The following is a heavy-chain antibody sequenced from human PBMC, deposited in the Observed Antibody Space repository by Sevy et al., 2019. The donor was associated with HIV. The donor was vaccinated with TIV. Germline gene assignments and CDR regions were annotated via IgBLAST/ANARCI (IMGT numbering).Heavy chain of an antibody. CDR2: IYSGGST. CDR3: AREITMVRGVVDI. Sequence: GGSLRLSCAASGFTVSSNYMSWVRQAPGKGLEWVSVIYSGGSTYYADSVKCRFTISRDNSKNTLYLQMNSLRAEDTAVYYCAREITMVRGVVDIWGQGTMVTVSS. D-gene: IGHD3-10*01. CDR1: GFTVSSNY. V-gene: IGHV3-53*01. J-gene: IGHJ3*02.